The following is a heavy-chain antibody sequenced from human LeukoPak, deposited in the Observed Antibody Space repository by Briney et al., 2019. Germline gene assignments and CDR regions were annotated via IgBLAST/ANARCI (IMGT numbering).Heavy chain of an antibody. CDR3: ARQYSYDSSGYYPWDY. J-gene: IGHJ4*02. D-gene: IGHD3-22*01. Sequence: GGSLRLSCVASGFTFSSYWMHWVRQAPGKGLVWVSRINSDGSSTTYADSVKGRFTISRDNAENTLYLQMDSLRAEDTAMYYCARQYSYDSSGYYPWDYWSQGTLVTVSS. CDR1: GFTFSSYW. CDR2: INSDGSST. V-gene: IGHV3-74*01.